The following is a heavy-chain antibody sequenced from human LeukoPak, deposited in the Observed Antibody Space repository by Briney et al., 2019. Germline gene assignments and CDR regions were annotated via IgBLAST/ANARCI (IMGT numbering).Heavy chain of an antibody. CDR1: GFTFSSYE. Sequence: GWSLRLSCAASGFTFSSYEMNWVRQAPGKGLEWVSAISGSGGSTYYADSVKGRFTISRDNSKNTLYLQMNSLRAEDTAVYYCAKDLAYGDYFDYWGQGTLVTVSS. D-gene: IGHD4-17*01. CDR3: AKDLAYGDYFDY. V-gene: IGHV3-23*01. CDR2: ISGSGGST. J-gene: IGHJ4*02.